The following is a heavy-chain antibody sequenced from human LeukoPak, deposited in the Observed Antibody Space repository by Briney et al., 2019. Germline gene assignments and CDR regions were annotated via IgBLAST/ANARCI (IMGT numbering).Heavy chain of an antibody. CDR2: ISAYNGNT. V-gene: IGHV1-18*01. D-gene: IGHD3-9*01. Sequence: ASVKVSCKAAGYSLITYGISWVRQAPGQGLEWMGWISAYNGNTNYAQKLQGRVTVTTDTPTNTAYMELRSLRSDDTAVYYCARERKSSYDTLTGYYKSDAFDIWGQGTMVTVSS. J-gene: IGHJ3*02. CDR3: ARERKSSYDTLTGYYKSDAFDI. CDR1: GYSLITYG.